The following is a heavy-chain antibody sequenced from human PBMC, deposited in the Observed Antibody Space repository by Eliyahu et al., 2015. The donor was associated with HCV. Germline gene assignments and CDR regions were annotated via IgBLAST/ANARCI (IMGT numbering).Heavy chain of an antibody. J-gene: IGHJ3*02. CDR3: VRVRDDSSGYRPFEI. CDR1: GYTFTSYY. CDR2: INPSGGST. V-gene: IGHV1-46*01. Sequence: QVQMVQSGAEVKKPGASVKVSCKASGYTFTSYYKXWVRPAPGQGLEWMGIINPSGGSTSHAQKFQGRVTMTGDTSTSTVYMELSSLRSEDTAVYYCVRVRDDSSGYRPFEIWGQGTMVTVSS. D-gene: IGHD3-22*01.